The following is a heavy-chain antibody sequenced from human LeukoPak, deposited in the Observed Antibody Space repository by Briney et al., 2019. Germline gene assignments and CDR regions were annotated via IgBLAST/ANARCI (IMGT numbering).Heavy chain of an antibody. CDR3: ATRDSVAGSFDY. J-gene: IGHJ4*02. Sequence: ASVKVSCKVSGYTLTELSMHWVRQAPGKGLEWMGGFDPEDGETIYAQKFQGRVTVTEDTFTDTAYMELSSLRSEDTAVYYCATRDSVAGSFDYWGQGTLVTVSS. D-gene: IGHD6-19*01. CDR2: FDPEDGET. CDR1: GYTLTELS. V-gene: IGHV1-24*01.